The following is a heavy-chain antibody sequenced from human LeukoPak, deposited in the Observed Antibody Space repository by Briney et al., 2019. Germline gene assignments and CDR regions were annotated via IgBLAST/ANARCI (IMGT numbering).Heavy chain of an antibody. CDR3: ARRRGYYDILTGYYVVTDFDY. Sequence: GGSLRLSCAASGFTVSSNYMNWVRQAPGKGLEWVSVIDSGDRTYYADSVKGRFTTSRDNAKNSLYLQMNSLRAEDTAVYYCARRRGYYDILTGYYVVTDFDYWGQGTLVTVSS. D-gene: IGHD3-9*01. CDR2: IDSGDRT. CDR1: GFTVSSNY. V-gene: IGHV3-66*01. J-gene: IGHJ4*02.